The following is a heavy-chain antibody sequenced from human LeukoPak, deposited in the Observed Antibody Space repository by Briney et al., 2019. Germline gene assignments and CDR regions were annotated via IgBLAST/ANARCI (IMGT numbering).Heavy chain of an antibody. CDR1: GGSFSGYY. CDR3: ARDHGDYFGYYYGMDV. V-gene: IGHV4-34*01. Sequence: SETLSLTCAVYGGSFSGYYWSWIRQPPGKGLEWIGEINHSGSTNYNPSLKSRVTISVDTSKNQFSLKLSSVTAADTAVYYCARDHGDYFGYYYGMDVWGQGTTVTVSS. CDR2: INHSGST. D-gene: IGHD4-17*01. J-gene: IGHJ6*02.